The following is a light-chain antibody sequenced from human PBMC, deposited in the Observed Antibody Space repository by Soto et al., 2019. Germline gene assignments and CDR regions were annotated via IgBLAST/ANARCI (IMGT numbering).Light chain of an antibody. Sequence: QSALTQPASVSGSPGQSITISCTGTSSDVGGYNYVSWYQQHPGKAPKLMIYEVSNRPSGVSNRFSGSKSGNTASLTISGLHAEDEDDYYCSSYTTRNTWVFGAGTKLTVL. CDR3: SSYTTRNTWV. CDR2: EVS. CDR1: SSDVGGYNY. J-gene: IGLJ3*02. V-gene: IGLV2-14*01.